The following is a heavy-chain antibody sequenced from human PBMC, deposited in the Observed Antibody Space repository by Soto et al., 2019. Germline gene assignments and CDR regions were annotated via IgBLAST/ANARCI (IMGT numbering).Heavy chain of an antibody. CDR2: IYHSGST. CDR3: ARGEGYCSGGSCYSYRYFDC. D-gene: IGHD2-15*01. CDR1: GGSISSGGYS. Sequence: SETLSLTCAVSGGSISSGGYSWSWIRQPPGKGLEWIGYIYHSGSTYYNPSLKSRVTISVDRSKNQFSLKLSSVTAADTAVYYCARGEGYCSGGSCYSYRYFDCWGQGTLVTVSS. V-gene: IGHV4-30-2*01. J-gene: IGHJ4*02.